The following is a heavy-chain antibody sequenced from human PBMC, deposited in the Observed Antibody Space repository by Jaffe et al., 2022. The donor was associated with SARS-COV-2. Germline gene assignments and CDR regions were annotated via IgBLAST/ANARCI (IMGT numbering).Heavy chain of an antibody. CDR3: AGGATVYGMDV. V-gene: IGHV4-59*01. J-gene: IGHJ6*02. Sequence: QVQLQESGPGLVKPSETLSLTCTVSGGSISSYYWSWIRQPPGKGLEWIGYIYYSGSTNYNPSLKSRVTISVDTSKNQFSLKLSSVTAADTAVYYCAGGATVYGMDVWGQGTTVTVSS. CDR1: GGSISSYY. D-gene: IGHD4-17*01. CDR2: IYYSGST.